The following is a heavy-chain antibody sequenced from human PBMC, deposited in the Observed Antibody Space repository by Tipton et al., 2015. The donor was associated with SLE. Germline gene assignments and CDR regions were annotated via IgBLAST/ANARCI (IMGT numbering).Heavy chain of an antibody. CDR1: GGTFSTYA. Sequence: QLVQSGAEVKKPGSSVTVSCKASGGTFSTYAINWVRQASGQGLEWMGGIIPIFGTANYAQKFQGRVTITTDESTSTAYMELSSLRSEDTAVYYCGKPVGATTAFDVWCQGTMVTVSS. CDR3: GKPVGATTAFDV. D-gene: IGHD1-26*01. J-gene: IGHJ3*01. V-gene: IGHV1-69*05. CDR2: IIPIFGTA.